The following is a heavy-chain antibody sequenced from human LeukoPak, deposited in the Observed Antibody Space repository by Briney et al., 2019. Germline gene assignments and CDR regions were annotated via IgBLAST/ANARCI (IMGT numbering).Heavy chain of an antibody. J-gene: IGHJ6*03. CDR2: IIPIFGTA. CDR1: GGTFSSYA. V-gene: IGHV1-69*13. CDR3: ARVGSYQDIVVVPAAYYYYYMDV. Sequence: SVKVSCKASGGTFSSYAISWVRQAPGQGLEWMGGIIPIFGTANYAQKFQGRVTITADESTSTAYMELRSLRSDDTAVYYCARVGSYQDIVVVPAAYYYYYMDVWGKGTTVTVSS. D-gene: IGHD2-2*01.